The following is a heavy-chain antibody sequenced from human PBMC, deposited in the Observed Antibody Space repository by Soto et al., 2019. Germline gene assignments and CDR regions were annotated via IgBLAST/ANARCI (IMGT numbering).Heavy chain of an antibody. Sequence: GGSLRLSCAASGFTFSSYAMSWVRQAPGKGLEWVSAISGSGGSTYYADSVKGRFTISRDNSKNTLYLQMNSLRAEDTAVYYCAKDLNSSWYGEDAFDIWGQGTMVTVSS. CDR1: GFTFSSYA. V-gene: IGHV3-23*01. J-gene: IGHJ3*02. D-gene: IGHD6-13*01. CDR3: AKDLNSSWYGEDAFDI. CDR2: ISGSGGST.